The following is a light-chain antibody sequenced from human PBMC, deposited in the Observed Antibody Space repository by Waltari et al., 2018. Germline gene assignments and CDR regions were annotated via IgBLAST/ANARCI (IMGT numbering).Light chain of an antibody. V-gene: IGKV1-39*01. CDR2: AAS. CDR3: QQSYTTLLT. CDR1: KSISSY. Sequence: DIQMTQSPSSLSASVGDRVTTTCRASKSISSYLNWYQQKPGKAPKLLIYAASSLQSGVPSRFSGSGSGTDFTLTISSLQPEDFATYYCQQSYTTLLTFGGGTKVEIK. J-gene: IGKJ4*01.